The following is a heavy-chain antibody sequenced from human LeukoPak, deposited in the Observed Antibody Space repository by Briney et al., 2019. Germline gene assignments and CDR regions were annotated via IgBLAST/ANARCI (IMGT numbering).Heavy chain of an antibody. CDR2: IYTSGST. CDR1: GGSISSYY. CDR3: ARDPSGYEKLGYYYGMDV. Sequence: SETLSLTCTVSGGSISSYYWSWIRQPAGKGLEWIGRIYTSGSTNYNPSLKSRVTMSVDTSKNQFSLKLSSVTAADTAVYYRARDPSGYEKLGYYYGMDVWGQGTTVTVSS. V-gene: IGHV4-4*07. J-gene: IGHJ6*02. D-gene: IGHD5-12*01.